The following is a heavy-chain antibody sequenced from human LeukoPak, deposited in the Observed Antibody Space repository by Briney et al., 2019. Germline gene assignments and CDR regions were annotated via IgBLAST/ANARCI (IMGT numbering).Heavy chain of an antibody. V-gene: IGHV1-2*02. D-gene: IGHD3-3*01. Sequence: GASVKVSCKASGYTFTGYYMHWVRQAPGQGLEWMGWINPNSGGTNYAQKFQGRVTMTRDTSISTAYMELSRLRSGDTAVYYCARDPLLAIFGVVVPMDVWGKGTTVTVSS. CDR3: ARDPLLAIFGVVVPMDV. CDR2: INPNSGGT. CDR1: GYTFTGYY. J-gene: IGHJ6*04.